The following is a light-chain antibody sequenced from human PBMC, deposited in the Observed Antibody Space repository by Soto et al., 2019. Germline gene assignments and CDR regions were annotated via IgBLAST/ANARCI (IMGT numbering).Light chain of an antibody. V-gene: IGKV1-39*01. Sequence: DIQMTQSPSSLSASVGDRVTITCRASQSISSYLHWYQQKPGKAPKLLIYAASSLQSGVPPRFSGSGSGTDFTLIISSLQPEDFATYYCQQSFSTPLTFGGGTKVEIK. J-gene: IGKJ4*01. CDR2: AAS. CDR1: QSISSY. CDR3: QQSFSTPLT.